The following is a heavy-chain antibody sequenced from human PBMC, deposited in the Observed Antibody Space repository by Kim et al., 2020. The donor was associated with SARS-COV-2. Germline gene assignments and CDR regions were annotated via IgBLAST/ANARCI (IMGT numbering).Heavy chain of an antibody. J-gene: IGHJ4*02. CDR3: AREGYYDSTGFYF. Sequence: GGSLRLSCAASGFAFSSYSMTWVRQAPGKGLEWVANIKEDGSEKYYVDSVKGRFTISRDNAKNSLYLQMNSLRAEDTAVYYCAREGYYDSTGFYFWGRGTLVTVSS. CDR2: IKEDGSEK. D-gene: IGHD3-22*01. CDR1: GFAFSSYS. V-gene: IGHV3-7*01.